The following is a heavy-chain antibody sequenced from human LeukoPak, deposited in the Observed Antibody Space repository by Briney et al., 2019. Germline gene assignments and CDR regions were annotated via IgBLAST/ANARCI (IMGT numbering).Heavy chain of an antibody. CDR2: ISYDGGNK. V-gene: IGHV3-30*18. CDR3: AKDGGPLLWFGELLGYFDY. D-gene: IGHD3-10*01. CDR1: GFTFSSYG. J-gene: IGHJ4*02. Sequence: PGGSLRLSCAASGFTFSSYGMHWVRQAPGKGLEWVAVISYDGGNKYYADSVKGRFTISRDNSKNTLYLQMNSLRAEDTTVYYCAKDGGPLLWFGELLGYFDYWGQGTLVTVSS.